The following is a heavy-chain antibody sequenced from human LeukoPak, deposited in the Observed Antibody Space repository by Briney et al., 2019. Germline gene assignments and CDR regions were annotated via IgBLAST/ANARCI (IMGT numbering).Heavy chain of an antibody. Sequence: PSETLSLTCTVSGGSISSYYWSWIRQPPGKGLEWIGYIYYSGSTNYNPSLKSRVTISVDTSKNQFSLKLSSVTTADTAVYYCARHATYYYDSSGSNYFDYWGQGTLVTVSS. J-gene: IGHJ4*02. D-gene: IGHD3-22*01. CDR1: GGSISSYY. V-gene: IGHV4-59*08. CDR2: IYYSGST. CDR3: ARHATYYYDSSGSNYFDY.